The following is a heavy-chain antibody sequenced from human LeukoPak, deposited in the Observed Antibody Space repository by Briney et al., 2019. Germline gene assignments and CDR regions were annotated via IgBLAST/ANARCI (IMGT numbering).Heavy chain of an antibody. CDR1: GFTFSSYG. V-gene: IGHV3-21*01. CDR2: ISSSSSYI. J-gene: IGHJ3*02. CDR3: ARAELADAFDI. Sequence: GGSLRLSCAASGFTFSSYGMNWVRQAPGKGLEWVSSISSSSSYIYYADSVKGRFTISRDNAKNSLYLQMNSLRAEDTAVYYCARAELADAFDIWGQGTMVTVSS. D-gene: IGHD1-26*01.